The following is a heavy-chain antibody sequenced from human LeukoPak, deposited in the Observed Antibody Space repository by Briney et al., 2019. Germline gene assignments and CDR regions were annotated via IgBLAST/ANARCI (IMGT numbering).Heavy chain of an antibody. J-gene: IGHJ4*02. CDR2: NYHSGSS. CDR1: GGSISSGDYY. V-gene: IGHV4-30-4*01. Sequence: SETLSLTCTVSGGSISSGDYYWIWIRQPPGQGLEWIGYNYHSGSSYYNPSLKSRVTISVDRSKNQFSLKLSSVTAADTAVYYCARAAAAGGDYFDYWGQGTLVTVSS. CDR3: ARAAAAGGDYFDY. D-gene: IGHD6-13*01.